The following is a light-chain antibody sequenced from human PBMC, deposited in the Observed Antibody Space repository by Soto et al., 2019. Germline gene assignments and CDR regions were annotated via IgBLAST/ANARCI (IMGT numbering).Light chain of an antibody. CDR3: SSYTGGNPSYV. CDR2: EVT. Sequence: QSVLTQPASVSGSPGQSITISCTGTSSDIGGYNYVSWYQQHPGKAPKLVISEVTNRPSGVSNRFSGSKSGNTAFLTISGLQAEDEADYYCSSYTGGNPSYVFGTGTKGTVL. J-gene: IGLJ1*01. CDR1: SSDIGGYNY. V-gene: IGLV2-14*01.